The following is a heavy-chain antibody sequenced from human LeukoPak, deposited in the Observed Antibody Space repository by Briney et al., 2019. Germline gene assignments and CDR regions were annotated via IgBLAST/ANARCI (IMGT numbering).Heavy chain of an antibody. Sequence: PGGSLRLSCAASGFTFSNYWMHWVRQAPGKGLVWVSRIDTDGSSTVYADSLKGRFTISRDNAKNTLYLQMNSLRTEDTAAYYCARGWELLMWGQGTLVTVSS. CDR2: IDTDGSST. V-gene: IGHV3-74*01. CDR1: GFTFSNYW. J-gene: IGHJ4*02. D-gene: IGHD1-26*01. CDR3: ARGWELLM.